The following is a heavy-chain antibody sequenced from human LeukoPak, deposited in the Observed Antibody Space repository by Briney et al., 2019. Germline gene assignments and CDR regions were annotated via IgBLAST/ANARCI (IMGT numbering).Heavy chain of an antibody. CDR2: IYTSGST. J-gene: IGHJ5*02. Sequence: SETLSLTRTVSGGSISSGSYYWSWIRQPAGKGLEWIGRIYTSGSTNYNPSLKSRVTISVDTSKNQFSLKLSSVTAADTAVYYCAREQKGHCSGGSCYLGVDPWGQGTLVTVSS. CDR1: GGSISSGSYY. CDR3: AREQKGHCSGGSCYLGVDP. V-gene: IGHV4-61*02. D-gene: IGHD2-15*01.